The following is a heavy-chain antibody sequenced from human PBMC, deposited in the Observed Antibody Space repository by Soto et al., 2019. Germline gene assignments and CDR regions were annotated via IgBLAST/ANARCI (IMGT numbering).Heavy chain of an antibody. V-gene: IGHV4-34*01. Sequence: QVQLQQWGARLLKPSETLSLTCGVLGQSFNTYYWSWIRQSPGRGLEWIGEIYHGEIDHTGSSDYNPSLKSRVTISGDSSKKQFSLNLTSVTAADTAVYYCARRVGILFGFDIWGQGTLVTVSS. CDR1: GQSFNTYY. J-gene: IGHJ3*02. D-gene: IGHD3-3*01. CDR2: IDHTGSS. CDR3: ARRVGILFGFDI.